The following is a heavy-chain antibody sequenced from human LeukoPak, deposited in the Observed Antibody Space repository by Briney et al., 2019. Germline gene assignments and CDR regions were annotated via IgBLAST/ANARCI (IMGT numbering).Heavy chain of an antibody. D-gene: IGHD2-15*01. J-gene: IGHJ4*02. CDR2: IYHSGST. CDR1: GYSISSGYY. Sequence: PSETLSLTCAVSGYSISSGYYWGWIRQPPGKGLEWIGSIYHSGSTYYNPSLKSRVTISVDTSKNQFSLKLSSVTAADTAVYYCASSPSTVVDFDYWGQGTLVTVSS. CDR3: ASSPSTVVDFDY. V-gene: IGHV4-38-2*01.